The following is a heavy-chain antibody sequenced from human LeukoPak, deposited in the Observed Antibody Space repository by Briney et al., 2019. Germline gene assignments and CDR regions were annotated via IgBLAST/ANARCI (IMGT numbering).Heavy chain of an antibody. J-gene: IGHJ4*02. V-gene: IGHV1-24*01. CDR3: ATLPNRVFPLGDY. Sequence: ASVKVSCKASGYTFTSYGISWVRQAPGKGLEWMGGFDPEDGETIYAQKFQGRVTMTEDTSTDTAYMELSSLRSEDTAVYYCATLPNRVFPLGDYWGQGTLVTVSS. CDR1: GYTFTSYG. D-gene: IGHD1-14*01. CDR2: FDPEDGET.